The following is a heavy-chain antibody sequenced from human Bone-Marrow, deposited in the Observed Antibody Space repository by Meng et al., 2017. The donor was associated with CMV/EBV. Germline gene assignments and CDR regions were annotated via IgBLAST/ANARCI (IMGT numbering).Heavy chain of an antibody. Sequence: GESLKISCAASGFTVSSNYMSWVRQAPGKGLEWVAVISYDGSNKYYADSVKGRFTISRDNSKNTLYLQMNSLRAEDTAVYYCARVALQLWGDFDYWGQGTLVTFYS. V-gene: IGHV3-30*03. J-gene: IGHJ4*02. CDR2: ISYDGSNK. CDR3: ARVALQLWGDFDY. CDR1: GFTVSSNY. D-gene: IGHD5-18*01.